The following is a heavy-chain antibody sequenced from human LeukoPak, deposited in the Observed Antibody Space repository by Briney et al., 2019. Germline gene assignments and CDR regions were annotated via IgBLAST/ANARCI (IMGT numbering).Heavy chain of an antibody. V-gene: IGHV3-23*01. CDR2: ISGSGDRT. J-gene: IGHJ6*02. CDR1: GFSFSSHA. Sequence: GGSLRLSCAASGFSFSSHAMSWFRQAPGKGLEWVSGISGSGDRTYYADSVQGRFSISRDNSKNMVHLQMNSLRAEDAAVYYCARDARYTGDYFYDSSGPIYYYGVDVWGQGTTVTVSS. D-gene: IGHD3-22*01. CDR3: ARDARYTGDYFYDSSGPIYYYGVDV.